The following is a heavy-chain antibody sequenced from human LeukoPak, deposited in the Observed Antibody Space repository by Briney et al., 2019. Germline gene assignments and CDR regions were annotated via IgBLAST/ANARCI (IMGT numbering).Heavy chain of an antibody. D-gene: IGHD6-19*01. CDR3: AKCSTSAYTTGWCNWIDP. J-gene: IGHJ5*02. CDR1: GFTFSNYW. V-gene: IGHV3-7*03. Sequence: GALRLSCAASGFTFSNYWMNWVRQAPGKGLEWVANIKQDGSEEYYVDSVKGRFTISRDNAKNSLYLQMNSLRADDTAVYYCAKCSTSAYTTGWCNWIDPWGQGTLVTVSS. CDR2: IKQDGSEE.